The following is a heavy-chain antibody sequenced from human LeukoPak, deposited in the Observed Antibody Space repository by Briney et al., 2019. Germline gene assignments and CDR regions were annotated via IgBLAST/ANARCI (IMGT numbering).Heavy chain of an antibody. CDR2: IYYDGTT. CDR3: VRHSGLRAANHYGMDV. CDR1: GGSLSDGDYH. Sequence: SETLSLTCTVSGGSLSDGDYHWAWVRQPPGEGLQWIASIYYDGTTYYNATLKSRLTISVDTSKNQFSLKVTSVTAADTAAFYCVRHSGLRAANHYGMDVWGQGTTITVSS. J-gene: IGHJ6*02. D-gene: IGHD3-10*01. V-gene: IGHV4-39*01.